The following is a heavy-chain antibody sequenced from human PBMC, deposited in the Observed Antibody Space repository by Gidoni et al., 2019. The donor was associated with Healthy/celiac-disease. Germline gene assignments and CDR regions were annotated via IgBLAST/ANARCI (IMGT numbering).Heavy chain of an antibody. CDR3: ARDYDSSGYNQY. V-gene: IGHV3-21*01. Sequence: EVQLVESGGGLVKPGGSLRLSCAASGFTFSSYSMNWVRQAPGKGLEWVSSISSSSSYIYYADSVKGRFTIPRDNAKNSLYLQMNSLRAEDTAVYYCARDYDSSGYNQYWGQGTLVTVSS. D-gene: IGHD3-22*01. CDR2: ISSSSSYI. CDR1: GFTFSSYS. J-gene: IGHJ4*02.